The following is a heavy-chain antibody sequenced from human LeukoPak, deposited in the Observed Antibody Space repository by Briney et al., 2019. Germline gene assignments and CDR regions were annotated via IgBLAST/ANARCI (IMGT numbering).Heavy chain of an antibody. V-gene: IGHV1-24*01. D-gene: IGHD6-13*01. Sequence: ASVKVSCKVSGYTLTELSMHRVRQAPGKGLEWMGGFDPEDGETIYAQKFQGRVTMTEDTSTDTAYMELSSLRSEDTAVYYCATGYSSSWYIDYWGQGTLVTVSS. CDR3: ATGYSSSWYIDY. CDR1: GYTLTELS. CDR2: FDPEDGET. J-gene: IGHJ4*02.